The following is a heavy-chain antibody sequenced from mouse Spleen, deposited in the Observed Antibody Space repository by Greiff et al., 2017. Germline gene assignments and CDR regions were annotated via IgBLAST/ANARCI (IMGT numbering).Heavy chain of an antibody. CDR2: IWAGGST. CDR3: ASRITTVGAFDY. Sequence: VKLVESGPGLVAPSQSLSITCTVSGFSLTSYGVHWVRQPPGKGLEWLGVIWAGGSTNYNSALMSRLSISKDNSKSQVFLKMNSLQTDDTAMYYCASRITTVGAFDYWGQGTTLTVSS. CDR1: GFSLTSYG. V-gene: IGHV2-9*02. J-gene: IGHJ2*01. D-gene: IGHD1-1*01.